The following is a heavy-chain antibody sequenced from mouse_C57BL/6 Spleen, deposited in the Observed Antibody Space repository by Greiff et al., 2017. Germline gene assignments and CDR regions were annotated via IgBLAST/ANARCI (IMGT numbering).Heavy chain of an antibody. Sequence: VQLQQSGAELVKPGASVKLSCTASGFNIKDYYMHWVKQRTEQGLEWIGRIDPDDGETKYAAKFQGKATITADTSTNTAYLQLSSLTSEDTAVDYCARGDGSSYGYWGQGTTLTVSS. D-gene: IGHD1-1*01. J-gene: IGHJ2*01. CDR3: ARGDGSSYGY. V-gene: IGHV14-2*01. CDR2: IDPDDGET. CDR1: GFNIKDYY.